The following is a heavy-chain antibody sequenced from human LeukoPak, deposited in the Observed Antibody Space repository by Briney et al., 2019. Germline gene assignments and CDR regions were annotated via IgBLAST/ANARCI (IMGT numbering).Heavy chain of an antibody. V-gene: IGHV4-34*01. CDR3: ARGNYDSSGYYYGFDY. CDR1: GGSFSGYY. D-gene: IGHD3-22*01. Sequence: SETLSLTCAVYGGSFSGYYWSWIRQPPGKGLEWIGEINHSGSTNYNPSLKSRVTISVDTSKNQFSLKLSSVTAADTAVYYCARGNYDSSGYYYGFDYWGQGALVTVSS. J-gene: IGHJ4*02. CDR2: INHSGST.